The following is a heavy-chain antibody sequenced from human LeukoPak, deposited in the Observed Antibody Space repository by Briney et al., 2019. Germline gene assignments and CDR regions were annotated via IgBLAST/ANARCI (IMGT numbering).Heavy chain of an antibody. CDR1: GYTFTAYA. CDR2: INPNSGGT. J-gene: IGHJ4*02. D-gene: IGHD1-20*01. Sequence: ASVKVSCKASGYTFTAYAMIWVRQAPGQGLEWMGWINPNSGGTNYAQKFQGRVTMTGDTSISTAYMELSRLRSDDTAVYYCASGAGNWKTSKFDYWGQGTLVTVSS. CDR3: ASGAGNWKTSKFDY. V-gene: IGHV1-2*02.